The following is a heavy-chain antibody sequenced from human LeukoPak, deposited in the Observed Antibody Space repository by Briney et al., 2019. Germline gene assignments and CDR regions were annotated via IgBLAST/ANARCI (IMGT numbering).Heavy chain of an antibody. CDR2: IYYSGST. J-gene: IGHJ5*02. CDR3: ARSVVGSGSYGNAPPWFDP. CDR1: GGSISSYY. D-gene: IGHD3-10*01. Sequence: SETLSLTCTVSGGSISSYYWSWIRQPPGKGLEWIGYIYYSGSTNYNPSLKSRVTISVDTSKNQFSLKLSSVTAADAAVYYCARSVVGSGSYGNAPPWFDPWGQGTLVTVSS. V-gene: IGHV4-59*01.